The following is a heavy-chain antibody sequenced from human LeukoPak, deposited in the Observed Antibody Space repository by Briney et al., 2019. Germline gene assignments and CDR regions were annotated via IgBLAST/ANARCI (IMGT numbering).Heavy chain of an antibody. CDR2: FYYSGST. CDR3: ARDWANEHQLVQGRPNH. V-gene: IGHV4-39*07. Sequence: SETLSFTCIVSGGSISISSYYWGWIRQPPGKGLEWIGTFYYSGSTYYNTSLKSRVTISVDTSKNQFSLRLSSVTAADTAVYYCARDWANEHQLVQGRPNHWGQGTLVTVSS. J-gene: IGHJ5*02. CDR1: GGSISISSYY. D-gene: IGHD6-13*01.